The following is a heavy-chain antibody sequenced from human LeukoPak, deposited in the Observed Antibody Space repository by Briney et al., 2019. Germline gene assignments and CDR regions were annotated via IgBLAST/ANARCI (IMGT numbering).Heavy chain of an antibody. CDR3: ARGSIYYDSSGYLHY. V-gene: IGHV1-3*01. J-gene: IGHJ4*02. Sequence: ASVKVSCKASGYTFTSYAMHWVRQAPGQRLEWMGWINAGNGNTKHSQKFQGRVTITRDTSASTAYMELSSLRSEDTAVYYCARGSIYYDSSGYLHYWGQGTLVTVSS. CDR1: GYTFTSYA. D-gene: IGHD3-22*01. CDR2: INAGNGNT.